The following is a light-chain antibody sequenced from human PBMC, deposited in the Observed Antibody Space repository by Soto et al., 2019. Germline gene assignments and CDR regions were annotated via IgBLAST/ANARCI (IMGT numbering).Light chain of an antibody. J-gene: IGKJ1*01. CDR3: QQRSNWPRT. V-gene: IGKV3-11*01. CDR1: QSVNSY. Sequence: EIVLTQSPATLSLSPGERATLSCRASQSVNSYLAWYQQKPGQAPRLLIYDASNRATGIPARFSGSGSGTDFTLTISSLEPEHFAVYYCQQRSNWPRTFCQGTKVEIK. CDR2: DAS.